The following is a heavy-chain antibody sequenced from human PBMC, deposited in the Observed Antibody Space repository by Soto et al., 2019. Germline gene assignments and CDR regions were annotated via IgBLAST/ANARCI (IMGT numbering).Heavy chain of an antibody. CDR1: GFTFSSYW. CDR3: ARVGPTMGSISFYGMDV. D-gene: IGHD3-10*01. J-gene: IGHJ6*02. V-gene: IGHV3-7*03. Sequence: EVQLVESGGGLVQPGGSLRLSCAASGFTFSSYWMSWVRQAPGKGLEWVANIKQDGSEKYYVDSVKGRFTISRDNAKNSLYLQMNSLRAEDTAVYYCARVGPTMGSISFYGMDVWGQGTTVTVSS. CDR2: IKQDGSEK.